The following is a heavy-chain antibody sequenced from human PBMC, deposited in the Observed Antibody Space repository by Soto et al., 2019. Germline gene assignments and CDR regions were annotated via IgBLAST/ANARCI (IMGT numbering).Heavy chain of an antibody. V-gene: IGHV4-4*07. CDR3: VRDGTKTLRDWFDP. Sequence: SETLSLTCTVSGASISGFYWSWIRKSAGKGLEWIGRIYATGTTDYNPSLKSRVMMSVDTSKKQFSLKLSSVTAADTAVYYCVRDGTKTLRDWFDPWGQGISVTVSS. CDR1: GASISGFY. CDR2: IYATGTT. D-gene: IGHD1-1*01. J-gene: IGHJ5*02.